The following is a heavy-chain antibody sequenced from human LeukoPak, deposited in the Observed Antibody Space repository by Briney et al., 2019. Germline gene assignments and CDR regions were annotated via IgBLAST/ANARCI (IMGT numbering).Heavy chain of an antibody. CDR1: GGSFSGYY. Sequence: SETLSLTCAVYGGSFSGYYWSWIRQPPGKGLEWIGEINHSGSTNYNPPLKSRVTISVDTSKNQFSLKLSSVTAADTAVYYCARAPQRSYQHNWFDPWGQGTLVTVSS. V-gene: IGHV4-34*01. CDR3: ARAPQRSYQHNWFDP. J-gene: IGHJ5*02. D-gene: IGHD2-21*01. CDR2: INHSGST.